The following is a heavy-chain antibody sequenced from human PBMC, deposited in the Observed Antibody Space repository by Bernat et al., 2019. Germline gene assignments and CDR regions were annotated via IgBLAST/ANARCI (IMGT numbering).Heavy chain of an antibody. D-gene: IGHD1-1*01. CDR3: ARLYSQNWSEYYFDY. Sequence: QVQLQESGPGLLKPSETLSLTCTVSGDSINYYYWSWIRQPAGKGLEWIGRIYASGSTNYNPSLKSRVTMSIDTSNNQFSLNIWSVTAADTAVYYCARLYSQNWSEYYFDYWGQGILVTVPP. CDR2: IYASGST. CDR1: GDSINYYY. J-gene: IGHJ4*02. V-gene: IGHV4-4*07.